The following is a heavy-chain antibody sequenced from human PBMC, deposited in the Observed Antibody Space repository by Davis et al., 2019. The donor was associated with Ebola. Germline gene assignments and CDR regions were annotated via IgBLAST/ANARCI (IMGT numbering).Heavy chain of an antibody. D-gene: IGHD3-3*01. V-gene: IGHV1-2*02. CDR2: INPNSGGT. CDR3: ARGVFLEWLQTPDDAFDI. Sequence: ASVTVSCKASGYTFTSYYMHWVRQAPGQGLEWMGWINPNSGGTNYAQKFQGRVTMTRDTSISTAYMELSRLRSDETAVYYCARGVFLEWLQTPDDAFDIWGQGTMVTVSS. CDR1: GYTFTSYY. J-gene: IGHJ3*02.